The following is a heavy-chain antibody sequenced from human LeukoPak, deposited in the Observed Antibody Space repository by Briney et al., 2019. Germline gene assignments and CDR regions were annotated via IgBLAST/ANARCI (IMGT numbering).Heavy chain of an antibody. V-gene: IGHV4-34*01. CDR2: INHSGST. CDR1: GGSFSGYY. D-gene: IGHD3-10*01. Sequence: SETLSLTCAVYGGSFSGYYWSWIRQPPGKGLEWIGEINHSGSTNYNPSLKSRVTISVDTSKNQFSLKLSSVTAADTAVYYCARELWFGELSDMDVWGKGTTVTISS. CDR3: ARELWFGELSDMDV. J-gene: IGHJ6*03.